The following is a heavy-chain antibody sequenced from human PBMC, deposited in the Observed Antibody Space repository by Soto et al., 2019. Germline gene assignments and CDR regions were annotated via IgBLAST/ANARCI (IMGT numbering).Heavy chain of an antibody. CDR2: INPSSGAT. J-gene: IGHJ4*02. CDR3: AKYCGGDCRHFDA. Sequence: GASVKVSCKTSGYNFIAYYIYWVRQAPGQGPEWMGMINPSSGATNIAQKFQGRITVTSDSSTNTAYLQLSSLRSEDAAVYYCAKYCGGDCRHFDAWGQGTRVTVS. CDR1: GYNFIAYY. D-gene: IGHD2-21*02. V-gene: IGHV1-46*01.